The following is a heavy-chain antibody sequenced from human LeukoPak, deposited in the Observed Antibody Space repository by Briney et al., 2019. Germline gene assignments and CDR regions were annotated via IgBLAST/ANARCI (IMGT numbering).Heavy chain of an antibody. D-gene: IGHD6-13*01. CDR1: GDSVSSNSAA. Sequence: SQTLSLTYAISGDSVSSNSAAWNWIRQSPSRGLEWLGRTYYRSKWYNDYAVSVKSRITINPDTSKNQFSLQLNSVTPEDTAVYYCARDYQYSSSWYSYYYYGMDVWGQGTTVTVSS. J-gene: IGHJ6*02. CDR2: TYYRSKWYN. V-gene: IGHV6-1*01. CDR3: ARDYQYSSSWYSYYYYGMDV.